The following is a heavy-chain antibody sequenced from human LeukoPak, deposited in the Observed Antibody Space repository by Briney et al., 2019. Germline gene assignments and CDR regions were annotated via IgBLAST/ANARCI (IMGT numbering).Heavy chain of an antibody. D-gene: IGHD5-24*01. CDR2: IYYSGST. CDR1: GGSISSYY. CDR3: ARVGDSWHWFDP. V-gene: IGHV4-59*01. Sequence: SETLSLTCTVSGGSISSYYWSWIRQPPGKGLEWIGYIYYSGSTNYNPSLRSRVTISVDTSKNQFSLKLSSVAAADTAVYYCARVGDSWHWFDPWGQGTLVTVSS. J-gene: IGHJ5*02.